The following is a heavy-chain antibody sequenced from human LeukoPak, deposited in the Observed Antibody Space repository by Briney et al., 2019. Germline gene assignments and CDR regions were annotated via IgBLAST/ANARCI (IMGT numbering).Heavy chain of an antibody. V-gene: IGHV4-39*01. CDR3: ARQGDVGGSCGHYYFDY. D-gene: IGHD2-15*01. CDR1: GGSISSSSYY. J-gene: IGHJ4*02. Sequence: PSETLSLTCTVSGGSISSSSYYWGWIRQPPGKGLEWIGSIYYSGNAYYNPSLKSRVTISVDTSKNQFSLKLSSVTAADTAVYYCARQGDVGGSCGHYYFDYWGQGNPVTVSS. CDR2: IYYSGNA.